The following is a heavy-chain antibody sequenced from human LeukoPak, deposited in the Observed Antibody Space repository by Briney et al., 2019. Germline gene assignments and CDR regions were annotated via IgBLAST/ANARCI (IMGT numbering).Heavy chain of an antibody. Sequence: GESLKISCEGSGYRFTNYWIGWVRQMPGKSLEWMGIIYPDDSDTRYSPSFQGQVTISADKSIGTAYLQWSSLKASDTAIYYCAIGGDSSTSCYRCFNYWGQGTLVTVSS. CDR3: AIGGDSSTSCYRCFNY. J-gene: IGHJ4*02. D-gene: IGHD2-2*01. V-gene: IGHV5-51*01. CDR2: IYPDDSDT. CDR1: GYRFTNYW.